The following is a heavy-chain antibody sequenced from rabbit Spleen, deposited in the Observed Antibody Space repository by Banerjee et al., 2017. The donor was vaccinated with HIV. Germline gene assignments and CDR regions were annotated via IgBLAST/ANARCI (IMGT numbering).Heavy chain of an antibody. Sequence: QEQLEESGGGLVKPEGSLTLTCKASGFSFSDRDVMCWVRQAPGKGLEWIACINTATGKSVYASWAKGRFIMSRTSSTTVTLQMTGLTAADTATYFCVRGASSSGYYSLWGQGTLVTVS. V-gene: IGHV1S45*01. CDR3: VRGASSSGYYSL. CDR1: GFSFSDRDV. J-gene: IGHJ4*01. D-gene: IGHD1-1*01. CDR2: INTATGKS.